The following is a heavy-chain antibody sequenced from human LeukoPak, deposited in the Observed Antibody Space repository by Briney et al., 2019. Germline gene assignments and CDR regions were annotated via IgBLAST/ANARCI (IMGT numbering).Heavy chain of an antibody. J-gene: IGHJ6*02. V-gene: IGHV3-23*01. CDR2: ISSSGGST. CDR1: GFTFSSYA. D-gene: IGHD2/OR15-2a*01. CDR3: ARGTTDYYYYGMDV. Sequence: GGSLRLSCAASGFTFSSYAMNWVRQAPGKGLEWVSGISSSGGSTYYADSVKGRFTISRDNSKNTLSLQLNSLRVEDTAVYYCARGTTDYYYYGMDVWGQGTTVTVSS.